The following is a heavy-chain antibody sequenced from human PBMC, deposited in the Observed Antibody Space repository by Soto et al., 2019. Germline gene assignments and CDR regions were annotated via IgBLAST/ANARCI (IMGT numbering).Heavy chain of an antibody. CDR1: GYTFTGYY. CDR2: ISPKSGGT. Sequence: QVQLVQSGAEVKESGASVKVSCKASGYTFTGYYIHWVRQAPGQGLEWVGEISPKSGGTRYAQKFQCRVSMAKDTSITTVYMELSNLSPDDTAVYYCGRGRSGELVVFYWGQGTLVTVHS. V-gene: IGHV1-2*02. J-gene: IGHJ4*02. D-gene: IGHD1-7*01. CDR3: GRGRSGELVVFY.